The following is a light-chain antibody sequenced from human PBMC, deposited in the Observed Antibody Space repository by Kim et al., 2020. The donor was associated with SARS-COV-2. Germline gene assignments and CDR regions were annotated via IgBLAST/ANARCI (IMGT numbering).Light chain of an antibody. CDR1: NNINIG. Sequence: AASIGERVTITGRASNNINIGLAWYQQKPGKAPNLLIYEASTLESGVPSRFSGSGSGTEFTLTINSLQPDDFATYYCQQYDGLSTFGQGTKVDIK. CDR2: EAS. J-gene: IGKJ1*01. CDR3: QQYDGLST. V-gene: IGKV1-5*01.